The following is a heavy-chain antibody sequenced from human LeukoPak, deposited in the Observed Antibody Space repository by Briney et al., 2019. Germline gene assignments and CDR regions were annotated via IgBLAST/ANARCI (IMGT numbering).Heavy chain of an antibody. CDR3: ARLVVAAKASLIP. D-gene: IGHD2-15*01. J-gene: IGHJ5*02. Sequence: SGTLSLTCAVYGGSFSGYYWSWIRQPPGKGLEWIGEINHSGSTNYNPSLKSRVTISVDTSKNQFSLKLSSVTAADTAVYYCARLVVAAKASLIPWGQGTLVTVSS. CDR1: GGSFSGYY. V-gene: IGHV4-34*01. CDR2: INHSGST.